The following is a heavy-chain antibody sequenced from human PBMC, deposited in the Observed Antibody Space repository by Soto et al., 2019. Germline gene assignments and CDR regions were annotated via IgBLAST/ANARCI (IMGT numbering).Heavy chain of an antibody. CDR3: ASDGRMWFDDTFDI. J-gene: IGHJ3*02. CDR2: ISRNSDTI. D-gene: IGHD3-10*01. V-gene: IGHV3-48*01. CDR1: GFTLNTYT. Sequence: VQLVESGGGLVQPGGSLRLSCAASGFTLNTYTMNWVRQAPGKGLEWISYISRNSDTIYYAASVKGRFTISRDNAKNALFLQMNDMRIDDTAVYYCASDGRMWFDDTFDIWGQGTMVTVSS.